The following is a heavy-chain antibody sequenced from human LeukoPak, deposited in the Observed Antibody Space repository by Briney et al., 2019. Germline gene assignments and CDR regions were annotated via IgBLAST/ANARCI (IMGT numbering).Heavy chain of an antibody. J-gene: IGHJ4*02. D-gene: IGHD4-11*01. Sequence: GGSLRLSCAASAFTFGSFGMSWVRQAPGKGLAWVSAISDTGGSTFYADSVKGRFTISRDNSKNTLYLQMNSLRAEDTAIYYCAKGRIQSYMAPEYWGQGTLVTVSS. CDR2: ISDTGGST. V-gene: IGHV3-23*01. CDR3: AKGRIQSYMAPEY. CDR1: AFTFGSFG.